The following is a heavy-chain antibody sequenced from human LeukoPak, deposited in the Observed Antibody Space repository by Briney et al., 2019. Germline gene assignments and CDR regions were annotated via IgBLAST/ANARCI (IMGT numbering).Heavy chain of an antibody. CDR2: IYPGDSDT. Sequence: GESLKISCKGSGYSFTSYWIGWVRQMPGKGLEWMGIIYPGDSDTRYSPSFQGQVTISADKSISTAYLQWSSLKASDTAMYYCARPHDRSGYYSHDFSCYMDVWGKGTTVTVSS. J-gene: IGHJ6*03. V-gene: IGHV5-51*01. CDR1: GYSFTSYW. CDR3: ARPHDRSGYYSHDFSCYMDV. D-gene: IGHD3-22*01.